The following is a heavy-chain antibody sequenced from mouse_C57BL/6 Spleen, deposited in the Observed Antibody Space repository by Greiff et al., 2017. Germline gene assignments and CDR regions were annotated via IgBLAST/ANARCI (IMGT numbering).Heavy chain of an antibody. J-gene: IGHJ4*01. Sequence: VQLQQPGAELVKPGASVKLSCKASGYTFTSYWMHWVKQRPGQGLEWIGMIHPNSGSTNYNEKFKSKATLTVDKSSSTAYMQLSSLTSEDSAVYYCARLGYYGSSASYAMDYWGQGTSVTVSS. V-gene: IGHV1-64*01. D-gene: IGHD1-1*01. CDR3: ARLGYYGSSASYAMDY. CDR2: IHPNSGST. CDR1: GYTFTSYW.